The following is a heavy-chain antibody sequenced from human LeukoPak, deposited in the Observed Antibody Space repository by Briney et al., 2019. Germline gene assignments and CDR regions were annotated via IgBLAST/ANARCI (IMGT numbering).Heavy chain of an antibody. CDR1: GFTFSDYG. Sequence: GRSLRLSCAASGFTFSDYGIHWVRQAPGKGLEWVAIIWSDGSNKYYADSVMGRFTISRDNSKNTLYLQMNSLRAEDTAVYYCARALYIGSFYGMDVWGQGTTVTVAS. CDR2: IWSDGSNK. CDR3: ARALYIGSFYGMDV. V-gene: IGHV3-33*01. D-gene: IGHD1-26*01. J-gene: IGHJ6*02.